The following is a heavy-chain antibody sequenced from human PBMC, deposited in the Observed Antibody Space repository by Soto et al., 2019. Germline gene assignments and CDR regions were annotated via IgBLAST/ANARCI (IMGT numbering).Heavy chain of an antibody. Sequence: PGGSLRLSCAASGFTFSSYAMSWVRQAPGKGLKWVSAISGSGGSTYYADSVKGRFTISRDNSKNTLYLQMNSLRAEDTAVYYCVKDGYSSGPAQYYFDYWGQGTLVTVSS. CDR2: ISGSGGST. CDR1: GFTFSSYA. CDR3: VKDGYSSGPAQYYFDY. D-gene: IGHD6-19*01. V-gene: IGHV3-23*01. J-gene: IGHJ4*02.